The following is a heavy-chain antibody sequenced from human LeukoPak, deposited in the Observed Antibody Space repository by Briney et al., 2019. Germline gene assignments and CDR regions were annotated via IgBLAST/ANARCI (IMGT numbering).Heavy chain of an antibody. D-gene: IGHD1-20*01. V-gene: IGHV5-51*01. J-gene: IGHJ3*02. CDR3: ARQRYNWNDADAFDI. CDR1: GYSFTSYW. CDR2: IYPGDSDT. Sequence: GESLKISCKGSGYSFTSYWISWVRQMPGKGLEWMGNIYPGDSDTTYSPSFQGQVTISADKSINTAYLQWSSLKASDTAMYYCARQRYNWNDADAFDIRGQGTMVTVSS.